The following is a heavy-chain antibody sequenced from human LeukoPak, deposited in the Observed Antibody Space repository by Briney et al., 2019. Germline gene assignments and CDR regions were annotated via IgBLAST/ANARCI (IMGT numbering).Heavy chain of an antibody. CDR3: AKVEYSSSSLYYYYYMDV. D-gene: IGHD6-6*01. J-gene: IGHJ6*03. CDR2: IWYDGSNK. V-gene: IGHV3-33*06. Sequence: GGSLRLSCAASGFTFSSYGMHWVRQAPGKGLEWGAVIWYDGSNKYYADSVKGRFTISRDNSKNTLYLQMNSLRAEDTAVYYCAKVEYSSSSLYYYYYMDVWGKGTTVTVSS. CDR1: GFTFSSYG.